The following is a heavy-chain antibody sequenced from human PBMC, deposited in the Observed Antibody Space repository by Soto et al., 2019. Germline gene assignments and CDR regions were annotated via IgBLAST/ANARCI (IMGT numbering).Heavy chain of an antibody. CDR1: GGPFSDYA. CDR2: IIPMFGTA. J-gene: IGHJ4*02. Sequence: QVQLVQSGAEVKKPGSSVKVSCKVSGGPFSDYAVSWVRQAPGQGLEWMGGIIPMFGTANYAQKFQGRVTITADESTTTAYMELSSLRSEDTAVYYCARDLGYYGSGNYYNRIDYWGQGPLLTVSS. CDR3: ARDLGYYGSGNYYNRIDY. D-gene: IGHD3-10*01. V-gene: IGHV1-69*01.